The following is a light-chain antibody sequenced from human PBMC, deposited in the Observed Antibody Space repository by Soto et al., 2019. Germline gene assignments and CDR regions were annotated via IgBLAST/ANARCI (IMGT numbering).Light chain of an antibody. V-gene: IGKV1-27*01. J-gene: IGKJ4*01. Sequence: DVQMTPSPSSLSASVGDRVTITCRASQGIAPYLAWFQQKPGKVPKLLIYAASTLQSGGPSRLSGSGSGTDFTLTISSLQPEDVATYYCQKDNSAPLTFGGGTKVEIK. CDR3: QKDNSAPLT. CDR1: QGIAPY. CDR2: AAS.